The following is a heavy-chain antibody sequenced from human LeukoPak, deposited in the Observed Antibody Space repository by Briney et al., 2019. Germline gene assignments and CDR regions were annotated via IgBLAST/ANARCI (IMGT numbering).Heavy chain of an antibody. CDR3: ATSWVVAGIGTYYGMDV. D-gene: IGHD6-19*01. CDR2: FDPEDGET. J-gene: IGHJ6*04. CDR1: GYTLTELS. Sequence: ASVKVSCKVSGYTLTELSMHWVRQAPGKGLEWMGGFDPEDGETIYAQKFQGRVTMTEDTSTDTAYMEPSSLRSEDTAVYYCATSWVVAGIGTYYGMDVWGKGTTVTVSS. V-gene: IGHV1-24*01.